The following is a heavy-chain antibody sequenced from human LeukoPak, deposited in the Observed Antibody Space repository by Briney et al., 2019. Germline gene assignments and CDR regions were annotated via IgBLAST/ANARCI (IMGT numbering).Heavy chain of an antibody. J-gene: IGHJ5*02. CDR3: ARGRDIVATVWFDP. CDR2: IYTSGST. CDR1: GGSISSGSYY. V-gene: IGHV4-61*02. D-gene: IGHD2-15*01. Sequence: SQTLSLTCTVSGGSISSGSYYWSWIRQPAGKGLEWIGRIYTSGSTNYNPSLKSRVTISVDTSKNQFSLKLSSVTAADTAVYHCARGRDIVATVWFDPWGQGTLVTVSS.